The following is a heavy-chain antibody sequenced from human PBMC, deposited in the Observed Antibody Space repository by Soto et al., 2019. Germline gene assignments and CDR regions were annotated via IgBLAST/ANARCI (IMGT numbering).Heavy chain of an antibody. CDR1: GFTFSSYW. CDR2: IKQDGSEK. CDR3: ARDGSDILTGYYLGGYY. J-gene: IGHJ4*02. Sequence: PGGSLRLSCAASGFTFSSYWMSWVRQAPGKGLEWVANIKQDGSEKYYVDSVKGRFTISRDNAKNSLYLQMNSLRAEDTAVYYCARDGSDILTGYYLGGYYWGQGTLVTVSS. V-gene: IGHV3-7*01. D-gene: IGHD3-9*01.